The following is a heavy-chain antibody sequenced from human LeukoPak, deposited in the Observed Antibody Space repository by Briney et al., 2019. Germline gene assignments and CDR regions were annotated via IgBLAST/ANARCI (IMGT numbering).Heavy chain of an antibody. V-gene: IGHV4-4*07. CDR3: AREGYYYDSSGYLSAPDY. CDR1: GGSISANY. Sequence: PSETLSLTCTVSGGSISANYWIWMRQPAGKGLEYIGRIYSSGSTNYNPSLKSRVTMSVDTSKNQFSLKLSSVTAADTAVYYCAREGYYYDSSGYLSAPDYWGQGTLVTVSS. CDR2: IYSSGST. D-gene: IGHD3-22*01. J-gene: IGHJ4*02.